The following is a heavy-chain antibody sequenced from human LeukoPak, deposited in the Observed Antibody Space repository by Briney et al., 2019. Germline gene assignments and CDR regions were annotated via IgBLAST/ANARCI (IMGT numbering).Heavy chain of an antibody. Sequence: SETLSLTCTVSGCSISSYYWSWIRQPPGEGLEWIGYIYYSGTTNYNPSLKSRVTISVDTSKNQFSLKLSSVTAADTAVYYCARGVYIAAAQYGYWGQGTLVTVSS. CDR1: GCSISSYY. CDR3: ARGVYIAAAQYGY. D-gene: IGHD6-13*01. CDR2: IYYSGTT. J-gene: IGHJ4*02. V-gene: IGHV4-59*01.